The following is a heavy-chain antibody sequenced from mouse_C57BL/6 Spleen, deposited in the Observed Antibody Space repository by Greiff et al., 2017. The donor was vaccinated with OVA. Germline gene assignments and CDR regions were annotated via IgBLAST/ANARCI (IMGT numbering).Heavy chain of an antibody. V-gene: IGHV1-18*01. D-gene: IGHD1-1*01. CDR3: ARNYGSPYWYFDV. CDR2: INPNNGGT. CDR1: GYTFTDYN. Sequence: EVQLQQSGPELVKPGASVKIPCKASGYTFTDYNMDWVKQSHGKSLEWIGDINPNNGGTNYNQKFKGKATLTVDKSSSTAYMERRSLTSEDTEVYYCARNYGSPYWYFDVWGTGTTVTVSS. J-gene: IGHJ1*03.